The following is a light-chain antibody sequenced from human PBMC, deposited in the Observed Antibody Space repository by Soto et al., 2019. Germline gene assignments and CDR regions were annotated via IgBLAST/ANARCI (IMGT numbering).Light chain of an antibody. Sequence: DIQMTQSPSTLSASVGDRVTITCRASQSISSWLAWYQQKPGKAPKILIYKAYSLESGVPSRFSGSGSGTEFTLTISSLQPDDFATYYCQQNHSYSWTFGQGTKVEIK. V-gene: IGKV1-5*03. CDR1: QSISSW. CDR2: KAY. J-gene: IGKJ1*01. CDR3: QQNHSYSWT.